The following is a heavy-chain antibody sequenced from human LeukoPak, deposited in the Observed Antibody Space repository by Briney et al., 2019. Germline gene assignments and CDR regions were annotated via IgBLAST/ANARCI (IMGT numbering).Heavy chain of an antibody. CDR2: IYYSGST. V-gene: IGHV4-39*01. D-gene: IGHD3-16*01. CDR1: GGAISSSTYY. J-gene: IGHJ5*02. Sequence: SETLSLTCNVSGGAISSSTYYWGWIRQPPGKGLEWIGSIYYSGSTYYNPSLKSRVTISVDTSQNQFSLKLRSVTAADTAVHCCAAIRFFGLGNWFDPWGQGTLVTVSS. CDR3: AAIRFFGLGNWFDP.